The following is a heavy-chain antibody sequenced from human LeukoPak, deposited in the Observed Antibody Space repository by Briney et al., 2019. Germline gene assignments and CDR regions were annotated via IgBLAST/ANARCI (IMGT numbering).Heavy chain of an antibody. V-gene: IGHV3-21*01. CDR3: ARDCSSTSCYASYYYGMDV. D-gene: IGHD2-2*01. Sequence: GGSLRLSCAASGFTFSSYSMNWVRQAPGKGLEWVSSISSSSSYIYYADSVKGRFTIPRDNAKNSLYLQMNSLRAEDTAVYYCARDCSSTSCYASYYYGMDVWGKGTTVTVSS. CDR2: ISSSSSYI. CDR1: GFTFSSYS. J-gene: IGHJ6*04.